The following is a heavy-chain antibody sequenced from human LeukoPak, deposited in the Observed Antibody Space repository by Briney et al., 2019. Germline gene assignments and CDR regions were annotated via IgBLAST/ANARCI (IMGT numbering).Heavy chain of an antibody. J-gene: IGHJ4*02. CDR1: GFTFSNAW. CDR3: PTFEYSSSPVAY. Sequence: PGGSLRLSCAASGFTFSNAWMSWVRQAPGKGLEWVGRIKSKTDGGTTDYAAPVKGRFTISRDDSKNTLYLQMNSLKTEDTAVYYCPTFEYSSSPVAYWGQGTLVTVSS. D-gene: IGHD6-6*01. CDR2: IKSKTDGGTT. V-gene: IGHV3-15*01.